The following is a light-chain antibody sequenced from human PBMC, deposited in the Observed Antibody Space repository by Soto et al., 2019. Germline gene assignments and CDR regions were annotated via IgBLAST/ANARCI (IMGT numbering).Light chain of an antibody. Sequence: SYELTQPPSVSVSPGQTASITCSGDKLGDKYACWYQQKPGQSPVLVIYQDSKRPSGIPERFSGSNSGNTATLTISGTQAMDEAEYDCQAWDSSTAGVFGTGTKLTVL. CDR2: QDS. CDR1: KLGDKY. V-gene: IGLV3-1*01. CDR3: QAWDSSTAGV. J-gene: IGLJ1*01.